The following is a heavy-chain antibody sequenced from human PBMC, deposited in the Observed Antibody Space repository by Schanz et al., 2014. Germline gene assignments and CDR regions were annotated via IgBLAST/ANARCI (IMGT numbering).Heavy chain of an antibody. J-gene: IGHJ5*02. D-gene: IGHD2-2*01. CDR2: IYYSGNT. V-gene: IGHV4-39*01. Sequence: QLQLQESGPGLVKPLETLSLTCTVSGGSISTSNHYWGWIRQPPGKGLEWIGSIYYSGNTYYNPSRRSGVTISVDTSKNQFSLKLSSGPAADTAVYYCARQNLGYCSSTDCKNWFDPWGQGTLVTVSS. CDR3: ARQNLGYCSSTDCKNWFDP. CDR1: GGSISTSNHY.